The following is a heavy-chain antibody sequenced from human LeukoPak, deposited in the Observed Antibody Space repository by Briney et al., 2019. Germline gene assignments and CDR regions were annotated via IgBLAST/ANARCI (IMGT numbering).Heavy chain of an antibody. Sequence: SETLSLTCTVSGGSISSYYWSWIRQPPGKGLEWIGYIYYSGSTNYNPSLKSRVTISVDTSKNQFSLKLSSVTAADTAVYYCARGSVHRNFWSGYQEKYYFDYWGQGTLVTVSS. CDR3: ARGSVHRNFWSGYQEKYYFDY. D-gene: IGHD3-3*01. V-gene: IGHV4-59*12. CDR1: GGSISSYY. CDR2: IYYSGST. J-gene: IGHJ4*02.